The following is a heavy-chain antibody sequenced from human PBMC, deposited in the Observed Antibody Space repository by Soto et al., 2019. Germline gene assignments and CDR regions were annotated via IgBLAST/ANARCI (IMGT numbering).Heavy chain of an antibody. D-gene: IGHD2-2*01. CDR2: ISYDGSNK. CDR3: AKDLCSSNSCYYNYGMDV. CDR1: GFTLRNYA. Sequence: GGSLRLSCVASGFTLRNYAMYWVRQAPGKGLEWVAVISYDGSNKYYADSVKGRFTISRDNSKNTLYLQMNSLRAEDTAVYYGAKDLCSSNSCYYNYGMDVWGQGTTVTVSS. V-gene: IGHV3-30*18. J-gene: IGHJ6*02.